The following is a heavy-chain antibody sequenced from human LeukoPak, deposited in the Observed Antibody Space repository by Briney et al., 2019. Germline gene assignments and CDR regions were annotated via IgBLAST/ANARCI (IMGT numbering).Heavy chain of an antibody. CDR2: MNPNSGNT. CDR3: ARGLDAAAGLANFDH. V-gene: IGHV1-8*01. D-gene: IGHD6-25*01. CDR1: GYTFTSYD. Sequence: ASVKVSCKASGYTFTSYDINWVRQATGQGLEWMGWMNPNSGNTGCAQKFQGRVTMTRNTSISTAYMELSSLRSEDTAVYYCARGLDAAAGLANFDHWGQGTLVTVSS. J-gene: IGHJ4*02.